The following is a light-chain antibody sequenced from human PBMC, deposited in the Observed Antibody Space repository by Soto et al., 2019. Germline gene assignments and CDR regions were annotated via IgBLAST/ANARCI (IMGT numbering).Light chain of an antibody. J-gene: IGKJ1*01. CDR1: QSVNSY. Sequence: EIVLTQSPVTLSLSPGERATLSCRASQSVNSYLGWYQQKPGQAPRLLIYDAFNRATGIPARFSGSGSGTDFTLTISSLEPEDFAVYYCQHRRNWPWTFGQGTKVEIK. CDR2: DAF. V-gene: IGKV3-11*01. CDR3: QHRRNWPWT.